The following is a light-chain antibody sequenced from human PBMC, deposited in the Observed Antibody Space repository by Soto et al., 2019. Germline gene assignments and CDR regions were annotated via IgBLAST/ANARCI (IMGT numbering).Light chain of an antibody. J-gene: IGKJ2*03. CDR2: AAS. V-gene: IGKV1-17*01. CDR1: QGIGIY. Sequence: DLQMTQSPSSLSASVGDRVTITCRASQGIGIYLGWFQQKPGKAPKRLIYAASTLEGGVPSRFSGSGSGAEFTLTISSLQPEDFATYYCLQHNTYPYSFGQGTKLGIK. CDR3: LQHNTYPYS.